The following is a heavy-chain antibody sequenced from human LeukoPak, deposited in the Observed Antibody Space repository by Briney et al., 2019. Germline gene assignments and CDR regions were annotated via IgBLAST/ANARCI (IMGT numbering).Heavy chain of an antibody. CDR1: GFTFSRFL. J-gene: IGHJ4*02. CDR3: ARSYGGNRNLDY. CDR2: ISNDGRTT. V-gene: IGHV3-74*01. D-gene: IGHD1-14*01. Sequence: GGSLRLSCAASGFTFSRFLMHWVRQAPGKGLVWVSLISNDGRTTRYADSVKGRFTISRDNAKNTLFLQMNSLRAEDTAVYYCARSYGGNRNLDYWGQGTLVTVSS.